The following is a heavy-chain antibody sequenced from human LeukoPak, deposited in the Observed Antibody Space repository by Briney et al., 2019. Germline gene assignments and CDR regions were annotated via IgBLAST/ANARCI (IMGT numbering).Heavy chain of an antibody. CDR2: IIPIFGTA. J-gene: IGHJ6*03. V-gene: IGHV1-69*05. D-gene: IGHD6-6*01. CDR1: GGTFSSYA. Sequence: SVKVSCKAPGGTFSSYAISWVRQAPGQGLEWMGRIIPIFGTANYAQKFQGRVTITTDESTSTAYMELRSLRSEDTAVYYCARVIVDSSSSYYYYYMDVWGKGTTVTVSS. CDR3: ARVIVDSSSSYYYYYMDV.